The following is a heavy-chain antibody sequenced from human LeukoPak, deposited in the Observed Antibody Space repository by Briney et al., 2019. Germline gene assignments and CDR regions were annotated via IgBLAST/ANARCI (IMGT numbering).Heavy chain of an antibody. CDR2: ISYDGSNK. V-gene: IGHV3-30-3*01. CDR3: AREFSETYSSGSMIPFDY. J-gene: IGHJ4*02. CDR1: GFTFSSYA. D-gene: IGHD6-19*01. Sequence: GGSLRLSCAASGFTFSSYAMHWVRQAPGKGLEWVAVISYDGSNKYYADSVKGRFTTSRDNSKNTLYLQMNSLRAEDTAVYYCAREFSETYSSGSMIPFDYWGQGTLVTVSS.